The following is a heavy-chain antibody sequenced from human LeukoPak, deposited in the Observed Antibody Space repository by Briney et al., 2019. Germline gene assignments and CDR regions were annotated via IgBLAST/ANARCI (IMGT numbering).Heavy chain of an antibody. CDR2: ISYDGSNK. CDR3: AVPYYYDSRGAFDI. CDR1: GGTFSSYG. D-gene: IGHD3-22*01. J-gene: IGHJ3*02. V-gene: IGHV3-30*03. Sequence: SCKASGGTFSSYGMHWVRQAPGKGLEWVAVISYDGSNKYYADSVKGRFTISRDNSKNTLYLQMNSLRAEDTAVYYCAVPYYYDSRGAFDIWGQGTMVTVSS.